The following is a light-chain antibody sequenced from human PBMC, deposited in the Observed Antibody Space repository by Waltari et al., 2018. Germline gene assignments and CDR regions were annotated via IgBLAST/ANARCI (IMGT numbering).Light chain of an antibody. V-gene: IGLV2-23*01. J-gene: IGLJ2*01. CDR3: FSYAGRATGV. CDR2: EGS. CDR1: SSDVGKYNL. Sequence: QSALPQPASVSGSPGQSITISCTGTSSDVGKYNLVSWYQQHPGQAPKLMIYEGSQRPSGVSDRFSGSKSGNTASLTISGLQAEDEADYYCFSYAGRATGVFGGGTKLTVL.